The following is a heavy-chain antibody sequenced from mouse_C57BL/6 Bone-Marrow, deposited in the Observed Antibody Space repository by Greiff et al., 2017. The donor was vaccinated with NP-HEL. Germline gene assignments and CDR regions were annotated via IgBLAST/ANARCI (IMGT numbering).Heavy chain of an antibody. V-gene: IGHV14-4*01. CDR2: IDPENGDT. Sequence: EVKLQESGAELVRPGASVKLSCTASGFNIKDDYMHWVKQRPEQGLEWIGWIDPENGDTEYASKFQGKATITADTSSNTAYLQLSSLTSEDTAVYYCTTGQHGAMDYWGQGTSVTVSS. J-gene: IGHJ4*01. CDR1: GFNIKDDY. CDR3: TTGQHGAMDY.